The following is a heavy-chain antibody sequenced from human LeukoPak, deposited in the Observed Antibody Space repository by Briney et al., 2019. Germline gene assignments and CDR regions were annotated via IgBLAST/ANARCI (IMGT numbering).Heavy chain of an antibody. D-gene: IGHD3-10*01. CDR1: GFTFSTCA. J-gene: IGHJ6*03. V-gene: IGHV3-23*01. Sequence: PGGSLRLSCAVTGFTFSTCAMSWVRQAPGKGLEWVAVISGAAISIYYADSVKGRFTISRDNSNNTLYLQMSSLRAEDTAIYYCAKSPRGYNYYMDVWGKGTTVTVSS. CDR3: AKSPRGYNYYMDV. CDR2: ISGAAISI.